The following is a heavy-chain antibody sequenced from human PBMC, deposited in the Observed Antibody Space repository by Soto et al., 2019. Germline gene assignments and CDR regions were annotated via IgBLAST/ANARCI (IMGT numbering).Heavy chain of an antibody. V-gene: IGHV1-18*01. Sequence: QVQLVQSGAEVKKPGASVKVSCKASGYTFTSYGISWVRQAPGQGLEWRGWISAYNGNTHYAQKLQGRVTMTTDTSTSTAYMELRSLSSDDTAVYYCAREWDCSGGSCYADGGVPGACYICGQGNMVTVAS. CDR2: ISAYNGNT. CDR3: AREWDCSGGSCYADGGVPGACYI. CDR1: GYTFTSYG. D-gene: IGHD2-15*01. J-gene: IGHJ3*02.